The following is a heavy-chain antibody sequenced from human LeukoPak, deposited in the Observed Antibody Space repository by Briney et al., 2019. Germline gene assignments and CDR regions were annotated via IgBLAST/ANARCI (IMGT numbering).Heavy chain of an antibody. V-gene: IGHV3-23*01. CDR2: ISGRGGST. J-gene: IGHJ4*02. CDR3: AKSPIVVVPAAICF. CDR1: GFTFSSYA. D-gene: IGHD2-2*02. Sequence: GGSLRLSCAASGFTFSSYAMSWVRQAPGKGLEWVSAISGRGGSTYYADSVKGRFTISRDNSKNTLYLQMNSLRAEDTAVYYCAKSPIVVVPAAICFWGQGTLVTVSS.